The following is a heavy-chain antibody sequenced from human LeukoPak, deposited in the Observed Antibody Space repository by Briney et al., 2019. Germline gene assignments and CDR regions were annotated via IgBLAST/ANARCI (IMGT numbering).Heavy chain of an antibody. V-gene: IGHV3-23*01. CDR3: ARVERGKGFDY. CDR1: GLTFSSYA. J-gene: IGHJ4*02. D-gene: IGHD3-10*01. Sequence: GGSLRLSCAASGLTFSSYAMSWVRQAPGKGLEWVSAISGSGGSTYYADSVKGRFTISRDNSKNTLYLQMNILRTEDTAVYYCARVERGKGFDYWGQGTLVTVSS. CDR2: ISGSGGST.